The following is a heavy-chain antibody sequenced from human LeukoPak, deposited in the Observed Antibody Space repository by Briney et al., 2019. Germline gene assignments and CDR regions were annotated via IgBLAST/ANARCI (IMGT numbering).Heavy chain of an antibody. CDR1: GFTFSKYW. J-gene: IGHJ4*02. CDR3: ATYTPYFGAPGTDF. Sequence: PGGSLRLSCAVSGFTFSKYWMRWVRQAPGKGLEWVASIDKDGSEKRYVDSVKGRFTISRDNAQNSVYLRMTSLGVEDTAVYYCATYTPYFGAPGTDFWGQGTLVTVSS. D-gene: IGHD3-10*01. CDR2: IDKDGSEK. V-gene: IGHV3-7*01.